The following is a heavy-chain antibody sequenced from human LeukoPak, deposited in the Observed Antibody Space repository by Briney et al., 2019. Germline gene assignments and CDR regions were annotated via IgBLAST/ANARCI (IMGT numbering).Heavy chain of an antibody. CDR1: GFTFSSYW. CDR3: ARKGQPSYYYDSSGYFDY. D-gene: IGHD3-22*01. CDR2: IKQDGSEK. V-gene: IGHV3-7*01. Sequence: GGSLRLSCAASGFTFSSYWMSWDRQAPGKRLEWVANIKQDGSEKYYVDSVKGRFTISRDNAKNSLYLQMNSLRAEDTAVYYCARKGQPSYYYDSSGYFDYWGQGTLVTVSS. J-gene: IGHJ4*02.